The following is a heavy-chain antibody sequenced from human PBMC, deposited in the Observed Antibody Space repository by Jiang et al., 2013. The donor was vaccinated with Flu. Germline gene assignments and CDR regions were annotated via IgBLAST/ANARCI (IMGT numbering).Heavy chain of an antibody. CDR3: ARISGHGYSYDTYYYYGMDV. J-gene: IGHJ6*02. Sequence: SGFSLSTSGMCVSWIRQPPGKALEWLARIDWDDDKYYSTSLKTRLTISKDTSKNQVVLTMTNMDPVDTATYYCARISGHGYSYDTYYYYGMDVWGQGTTVTVSS. CDR2: IDWDDDK. CDR1: GFSLSTSGMC. D-gene: IGHD5-18*01. V-gene: IGHV2-70*11.